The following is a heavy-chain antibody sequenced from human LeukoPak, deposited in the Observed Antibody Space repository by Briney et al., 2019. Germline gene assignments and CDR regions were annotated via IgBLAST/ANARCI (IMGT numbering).Heavy chain of an antibody. CDR2: IYSSGDT. J-gene: IGHJ4*02. D-gene: IGHD5-18*01. CDR3: ARDLGGSYGNFDD. CDR1: GGSISSSY. Sequence: SETLSLTCTVSGGSISSSYWSWIRQPPRKGLEWIGYIYSSGDTNYNPSLKSRVTISVDRSKSQFSLKVSSVTAADTAVYYCARDLGGSYGNFDDWGQGTLVTVSS. V-gene: IGHV4-59*01.